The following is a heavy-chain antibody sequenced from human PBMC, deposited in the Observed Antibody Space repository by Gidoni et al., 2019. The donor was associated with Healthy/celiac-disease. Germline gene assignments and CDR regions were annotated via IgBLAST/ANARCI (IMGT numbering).Heavy chain of an antibody. V-gene: IGHV3-7*01. CDR1: GFPFSSYW. Sequence: EVQLVESGGGLVQPGGSLRLSCAASGFPFSSYWMSWVRQAPGKGLEWVANIKQDGSEKYYVDSVKGRFTISRDNAKNSLYLQMNSLRAEDTAVYYCARDPRGYYGSGSQPLGYWGQGTLVTVSS. CDR3: ARDPRGYYGSGSQPLGY. CDR2: IKQDGSEK. J-gene: IGHJ4*02. D-gene: IGHD3-10*01.